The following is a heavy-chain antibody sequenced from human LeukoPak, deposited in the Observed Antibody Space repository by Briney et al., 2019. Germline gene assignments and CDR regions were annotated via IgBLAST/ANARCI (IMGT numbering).Heavy chain of an antibody. CDR3: VRVEYHYDSSGYYDY. Sequence: ASVKVSCKASGYTFTGHYMNWVRQAPGQGLEWMGWINPNSGGTNYAQKFQGRVTMTRDTSISTAYMELSSLRSDDTAVYYCVRVEYHYDSSGYYDYWGQGTLVTVSS. V-gene: IGHV1-2*02. CDR2: INPNSGGT. D-gene: IGHD3-22*01. CDR1: GYTFTGHY. J-gene: IGHJ4*02.